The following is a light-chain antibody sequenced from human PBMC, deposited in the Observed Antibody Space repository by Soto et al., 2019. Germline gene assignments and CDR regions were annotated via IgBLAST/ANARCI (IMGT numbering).Light chain of an antibody. V-gene: IGLV2-14*01. Sequence: QSALTQPASVSGSPGQSITISCTGTSSDVGAYNYVSWYQQHPGKAPKLMLYDVANRPSGVSNRFSGSKSGNTASLTISGLQADDEADYYCNSYTSSSTYVFGTGTKVTVL. CDR2: DVA. CDR1: SSDVGAYNY. J-gene: IGLJ1*01. CDR3: NSYTSSSTYV.